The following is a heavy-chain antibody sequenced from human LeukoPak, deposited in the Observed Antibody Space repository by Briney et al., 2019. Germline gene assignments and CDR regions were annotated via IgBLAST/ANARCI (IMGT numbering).Heavy chain of an antibody. D-gene: IGHD5-12*01. V-gene: IGHV3-20*02. CDR3: VRHFNSVATMQIDY. J-gene: IGHJ4*02. CDR2: INWNSGSK. CDR1: GFTFEDHG. Sequence: GGSLRLSFATSGFTFEDHGLSWVRQAPGKGLEWVSGINWNSGSKRYAASVKGRFTISRDNARNSVYLEMTSLRVEDTAFYHCVRHFNSVATMQIDYWGQGILVSVSS.